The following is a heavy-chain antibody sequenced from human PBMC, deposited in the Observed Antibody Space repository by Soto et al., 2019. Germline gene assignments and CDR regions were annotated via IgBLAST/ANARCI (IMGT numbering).Heavy chain of an antibody. J-gene: IGHJ6*02. CDR1: GFTFSSYW. Sequence: GGSLRLSCAASGFTFSSYWMSWVRQAPGKGLEWVANIKQDGSEKYYVDSVKGRFTISRDNAKNSLYLQMNSLRAEDTAVYYCAREDPPRVPAALPLYYYGMDVWGQGTTVTVSS. CDR3: AREDPPRVPAALPLYYYGMDV. CDR2: IKQDGSEK. D-gene: IGHD2-2*01. V-gene: IGHV3-7*05.